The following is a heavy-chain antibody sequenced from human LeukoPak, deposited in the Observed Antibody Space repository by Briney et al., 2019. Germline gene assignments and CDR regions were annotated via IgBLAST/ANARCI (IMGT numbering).Heavy chain of an antibody. D-gene: IGHD3-22*01. CDR1: GYTFTSYY. Sequence: GASVKVSCKASGYTFTSYYMHWVRQAPGQGLEWMGIINPSGGSTSYAQKFQGRVTMTRDTSTSTVYMELSSLRSEDTAAYYCAREFGGYSKYDAFDIWGQGTMVTVSS. CDR2: INPSGGST. J-gene: IGHJ3*02. CDR3: AREFGGYSKYDAFDI. V-gene: IGHV1-46*01.